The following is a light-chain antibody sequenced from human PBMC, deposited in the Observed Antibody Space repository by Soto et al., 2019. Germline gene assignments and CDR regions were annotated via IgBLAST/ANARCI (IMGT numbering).Light chain of an antibody. Sequence: DIVMTQSPDSLAVSLGERATINCKSSQRVLYSSSNKNYLAWYHQKPGQPPKLLIYWASTRESGVPDRFSGSGSGTDFTLTISSLQAEDVAVYYCQQYCSSPWTFGQGTKVEIK. CDR2: WAS. CDR3: QQYCSSPWT. V-gene: IGKV4-1*01. CDR1: QRVLYSSSNKNY. J-gene: IGKJ1*01.